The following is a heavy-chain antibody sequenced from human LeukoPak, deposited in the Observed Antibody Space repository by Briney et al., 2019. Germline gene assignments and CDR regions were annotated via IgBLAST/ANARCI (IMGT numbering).Heavy chain of an antibody. D-gene: IGHD3-3*01. CDR1: GYSFTSYW. Sequence: PGESLKISCKGSGYSFTSYWIGWVRQMPGKGLEWMGIIYPGDSDTRYSPSFQGQVTISADKSISTAYLQWSSLKASDTAMYYCARCYDFWSGYPNWFDPWGQGTLVTVSS. CDR3: ARCYDFWSGYPNWFDP. V-gene: IGHV5-51*01. J-gene: IGHJ5*02. CDR2: IYPGDSDT.